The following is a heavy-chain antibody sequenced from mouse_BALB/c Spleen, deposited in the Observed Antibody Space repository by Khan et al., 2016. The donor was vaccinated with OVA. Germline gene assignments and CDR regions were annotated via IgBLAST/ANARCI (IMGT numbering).Heavy chain of an antibody. CDR1: GFTFTNYG. CDR2: INTYTGEP. CDR3: LRISSYWCPDF. V-gene: IGHV9-1*02. J-gene: IGHJ1*01. Sequence: QIQLVQSGPELKKPGETVKISCKASGFTFTNYGMNWVKQAPGKGLKWMGWINTYTGEPTYGDDFKGRFALSLDTSASTAYLQINNLINEDMATNLCLRISSYWCPDFWGAGTKFTVSS. D-gene: IGHD6-2*01.